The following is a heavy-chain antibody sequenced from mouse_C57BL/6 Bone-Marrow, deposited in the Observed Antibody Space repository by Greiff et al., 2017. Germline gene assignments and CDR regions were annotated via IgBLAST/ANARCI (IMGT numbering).Heavy chain of an antibody. CDR2: IYPGNSDT. Sequence: VQLQQSGPVLARPGASVTMSCKTSGYTFTSSWMHWVKQRPGQGLEWIGAIYPGNSDTSYNQKFKGKAKRTTVTSASTAYIELIILTKEDSAVYYCTSPFLWFAYWGQGTLVTVSA. J-gene: IGHJ3*01. CDR1: GYTFTSSW. CDR3: TSPFLWFAY. V-gene: IGHV1-5*01.